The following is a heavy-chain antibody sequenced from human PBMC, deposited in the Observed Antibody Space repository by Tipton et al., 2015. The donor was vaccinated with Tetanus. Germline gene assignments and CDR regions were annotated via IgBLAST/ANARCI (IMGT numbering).Heavy chain of an antibody. Sequence: TLSLTCTVSGDSITNSYWSWIRQPPGKRLEWIGYIYYSGSINYNPSLKSRVTIAVDTSKNQLSRELRSVTAADTAVYYCARGGGDNWNFWPDWGQGTLVTVFS. J-gene: IGHJ4*02. CDR1: GDSITNSY. V-gene: IGHV4-59*01. CDR3: ARGGGDNWNFWPD. CDR2: IYYSGSI. D-gene: IGHD1-7*01.